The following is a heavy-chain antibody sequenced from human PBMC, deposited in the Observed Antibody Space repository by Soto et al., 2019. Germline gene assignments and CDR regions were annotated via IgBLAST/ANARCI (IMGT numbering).Heavy chain of an antibody. V-gene: IGHV4-4*02. Sequence: QVQLQESGPGLVKPSGTLSLTCAVSSGSISSSNWWSWVRQPPGKRLEWIGEIYHSGSTNYNPSLKGRVTISVDKSKIQFSLEVSSVAAAGAAVYYCARVGSRWLDGGGNFDYWGQGTLVTVSS. J-gene: IGHJ4*02. CDR2: IYHSGST. CDR3: ARVGSRWLDGGGNFDY. D-gene: IGHD6-19*01. CDR1: SGSISSSNW.